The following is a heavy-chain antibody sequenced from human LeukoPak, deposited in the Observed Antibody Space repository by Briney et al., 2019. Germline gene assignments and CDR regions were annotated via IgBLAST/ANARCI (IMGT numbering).Heavy chain of an antibody. V-gene: IGHV4-4*08. CDR2: IYPSGST. J-gene: IGHJ4*02. CDR1: GGSIRSYY. CDR3: ARMDYGDLGYFDY. Sequence: SETLSLTCTVSGGSIRSYYWSWIRQPPGKGLEWIGDIYPSGSTNYSPSLKSRVTISVDTSKNQFSLKLSSVTAADTAVYYCARMDYGDLGYFDYWGQGTLVTVSS. D-gene: IGHD4-17*01.